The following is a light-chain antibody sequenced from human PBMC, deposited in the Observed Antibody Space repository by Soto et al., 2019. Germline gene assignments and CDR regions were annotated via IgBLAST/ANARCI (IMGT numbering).Light chain of an antibody. J-gene: IGKJ1*01. CDR3: QQSYDIPRT. CDR1: QDIRSY. CDR2: SAF. V-gene: IGKV1-39*01. Sequence: DIQMTQSPSSLSASVGDRVTITCRASQDIRSYLNWYQQKPGKAPNLLIYSAFTLQSGVPSRFSGSRSGTDFTLTINSLQPEDFAMYYCQQSYDIPRTFGQGTKVEIK.